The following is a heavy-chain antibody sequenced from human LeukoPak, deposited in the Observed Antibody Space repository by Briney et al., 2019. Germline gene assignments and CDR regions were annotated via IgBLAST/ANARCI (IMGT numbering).Heavy chain of an antibody. J-gene: IGHJ4*02. D-gene: IGHD3-16*02. CDR3: ALGELSFVDY. Sequence: SETLSLTCTVSGYSISSGYYWGWIRQPPGKGLEWIGEINHSGSTNYNPSLKSRVTISVDTSKNQFSLKLSSVTAADTAVYYCALGELSFVDYWGQGTLVTVSS. CDR1: GYSISSGYY. V-gene: IGHV4-38-2*02. CDR2: INHSGST.